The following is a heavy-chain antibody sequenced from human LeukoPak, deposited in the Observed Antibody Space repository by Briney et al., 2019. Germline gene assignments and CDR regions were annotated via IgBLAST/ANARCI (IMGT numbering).Heavy chain of an antibody. V-gene: IGHV5-10-1*01. D-gene: IGHD6-19*01. CDR1: GYSFTSYW. J-gene: IGHJ4*02. Sequence: GESLKISCKGSGYSFTSYWISWVRQMPGKXXXXXGRIDXXXSXTXYSPXFQGHGTISTDKSISTAYLQWNSLKASDTAMYYCARRGSSGWYDYWGQGTLVTVSS. CDR3: ARRGSSGWYDY. CDR2: IDXXXSXT.